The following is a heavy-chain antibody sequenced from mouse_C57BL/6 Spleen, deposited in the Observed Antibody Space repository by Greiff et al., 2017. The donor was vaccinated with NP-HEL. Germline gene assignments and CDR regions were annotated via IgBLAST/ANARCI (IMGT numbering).Heavy chain of an antibody. J-gene: IGHJ3*01. CDR1: GYTFTDYY. CDR2: INPNNGGT. Sequence: VQLQQSGPELVKPGASVKISCKASGYTFTDYYMNWVKQSHGKSLEWIGDINPNNGGTSYNQKFKGKATLTVDKSSSTAYMERRSLTSEDSAVYYCARSDYYGSLAYWGQGTLVTVSA. D-gene: IGHD1-1*01. CDR3: ARSDYYGSLAY. V-gene: IGHV1-26*01.